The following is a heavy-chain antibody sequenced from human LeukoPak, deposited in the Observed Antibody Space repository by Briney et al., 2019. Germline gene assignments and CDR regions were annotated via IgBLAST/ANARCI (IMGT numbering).Heavy chain of an antibody. CDR1: GYTFTDYY. CDR2: INPNSGGT. D-gene: IGHD6-19*01. J-gene: IGHJ5*02. CDR3: ARDRLAVAGYWFDP. Sequence: ASVKVSCKASGYTFTDYYMHWVRQAPGQGLEWMGRINPNSGGTNYAQKFQGRVTMTRDTSISTAYMELSRLRSDDTAVYYCARDRLAVAGYWFDPWGQGTLVTVSS. V-gene: IGHV1-2*06.